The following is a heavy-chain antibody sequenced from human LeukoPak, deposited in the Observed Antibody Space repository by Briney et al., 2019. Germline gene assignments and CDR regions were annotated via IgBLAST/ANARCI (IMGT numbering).Heavy chain of an antibody. CDR3: ARAGSGYDYGVYYYYGMDV. V-gene: IGHV6-1*01. CDR1: GDSVSSNSAA. D-gene: IGHD5-12*01. Sequence: SQTLSLTCAISGDSVSSNSAAWNWIRQPPSRGLEWLGRTYYRSKWYNDYAVSVKSRITINPDTSKNQFSLQLNSVTPEDTAVYYCARAGSGYDYGVYYYYGMDVWGQGTTVTVSS. CDR2: TYYRSKWYN. J-gene: IGHJ6*02.